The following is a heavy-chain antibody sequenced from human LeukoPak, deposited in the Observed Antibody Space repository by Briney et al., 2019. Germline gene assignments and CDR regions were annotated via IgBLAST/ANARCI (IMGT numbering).Heavy chain of an antibody. V-gene: IGHV3-66*02. D-gene: IGHD3-16*01. Sequence: GGSLRLSCAASGFTVSSNYVSWVRQPPGKGLEWVSVIYSGDNTYYADSVKGRFTISREKSKNTLYLEMKSLRTEDTAVYYCARTPGGYDSAWGSPVRYFDYWGQGTLVTVSS. CDR3: ARTPGGYDSAWGSPVRYFDY. CDR1: GFTVSSNY. J-gene: IGHJ4*02. CDR2: IYSGDNT.